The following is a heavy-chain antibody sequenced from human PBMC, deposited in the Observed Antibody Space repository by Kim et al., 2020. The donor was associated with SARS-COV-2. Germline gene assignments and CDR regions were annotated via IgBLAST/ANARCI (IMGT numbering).Heavy chain of an antibody. CDR2: IYYSGST. Sequence: SETLSLTCTVSGGSISSYYWSWIRQPPGKGLEWIGYIYYSGSTNYNPSLKSRVTISVDTSKNQFSLKLSSVTAADTAVYYCARGSTVTTVYYYYYYMDV. V-gene: IGHV4-59*01. J-gene: IGHJ6*03. CDR3: ARGSTVTTVYYYYYYMDV. CDR1: GGSISSYY. D-gene: IGHD4-17*01.